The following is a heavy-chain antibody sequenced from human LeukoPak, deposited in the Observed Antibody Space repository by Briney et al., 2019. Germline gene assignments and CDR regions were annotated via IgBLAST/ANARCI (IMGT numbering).Heavy chain of an antibody. Sequence: ASVKVSCKASGYTFTSYYMHWVRQAPGQGLEWMGIINPSGGSTSYAQKFQGRVTMTRDTSTSTVYMELSSVTAADTAVYYCARRNQLLLIGNGLSYNWFDPWGQGTLVTVSS. CDR1: GYTFTSYY. CDR3: ARRNQLLLIGNGLSYNWFDP. V-gene: IGHV1-46*01. J-gene: IGHJ5*02. CDR2: INPSGGST. D-gene: IGHD2-2*01.